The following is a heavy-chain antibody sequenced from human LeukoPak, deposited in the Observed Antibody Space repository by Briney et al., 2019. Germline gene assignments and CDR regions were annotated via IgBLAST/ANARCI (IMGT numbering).Heavy chain of an antibody. Sequence: GSLRLSCAASGFTFSSYGMHWVRQAPGKGLEWVAVILYDGSNKYYADSVKGRFTISRDNSKNTLYLQMNSLRAEDTAVYYCAKDRVYWYYDSSGASTLDYWGQGTLVTVSS. CDR1: GFTFSSYG. J-gene: IGHJ4*02. V-gene: IGHV3-30*18. CDR2: ILYDGSNK. CDR3: AKDRVYWYYDSSGASTLDY. D-gene: IGHD3-22*01.